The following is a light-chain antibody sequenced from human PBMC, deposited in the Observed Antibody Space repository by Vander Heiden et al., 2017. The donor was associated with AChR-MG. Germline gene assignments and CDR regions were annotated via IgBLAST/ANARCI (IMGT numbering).Light chain of an antibody. Sequence: ETVMTQSPATLSLSPGETATLSCRASESVNTNYLSWYQQKPGQAPRLLVYATFTTATGVPPRFSGTRSGTDFTLTITGLQPEDFAVYYCHQDYNLPQTFGRGTKVEVE. V-gene: IGKV3D-7*01. CDR1: ESVNTNY. J-gene: IGKJ1*01. CDR3: HQDYNLPQT. CDR2: ATF.